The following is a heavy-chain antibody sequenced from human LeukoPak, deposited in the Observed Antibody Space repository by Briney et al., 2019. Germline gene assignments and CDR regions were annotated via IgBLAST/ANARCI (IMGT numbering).Heavy chain of an antibody. V-gene: IGHV4-59*08. CDR3: ARSYSRRFFDS. Sequence: PSETLSLTCNVSGGSFSSYYWTWIRQPPGKGLEWIGYIYYRGSTKYNPSLNSRVSISLDTSKTQFSLKLTSVTAADTAVYYCARSYSRRFFDSWGQGTLVSVSS. CDR1: GGSFSSYY. D-gene: IGHD6-13*01. CDR2: IYYRGST. J-gene: IGHJ4*02.